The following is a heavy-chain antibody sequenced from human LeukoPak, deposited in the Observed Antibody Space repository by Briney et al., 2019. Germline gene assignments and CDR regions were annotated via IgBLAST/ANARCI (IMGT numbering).Heavy chain of an antibody. D-gene: IGHD1-26*01. J-gene: IGHJ4*02. V-gene: IGHV4-30-4*01. CDR1: GGSISSGDYC. CDR3: AREGRRVGARY. Sequence: KPSETLSLTCTVSGGSISSGDYCWRWIRQHPGKGLEWIGYIYYSGSTYYNPSLKSRVTTSVDTSKNQFSLKLSSVTAADTAVYYCAREGRRVGARYWGQGTLVTVSS. CDR2: IYYSGST.